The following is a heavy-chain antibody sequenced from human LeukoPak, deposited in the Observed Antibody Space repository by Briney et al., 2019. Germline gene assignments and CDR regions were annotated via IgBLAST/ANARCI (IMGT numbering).Heavy chain of an antibody. CDR1: GGSISSGSYY. CDR2: IYYSGST. Sequence: SETLSLTCTVSGGSISSGSYYWSWIRQPPGKGLEWIGYIYYSGSTNYNPSLKSRVTISVDTSKNQFSLKLSSVTAADTAVYYCARSPGITIFGPRGSYFDYWGQGTLVTVSS. J-gene: IGHJ4*02. D-gene: IGHD3-3*01. V-gene: IGHV4-61*01. CDR3: ARSPGITIFGPRGSYFDY.